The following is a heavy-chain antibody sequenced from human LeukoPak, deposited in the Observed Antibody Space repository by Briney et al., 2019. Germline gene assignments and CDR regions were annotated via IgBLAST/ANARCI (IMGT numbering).Heavy chain of an antibody. Sequence: GGSLRLSCAASGFTFSTYGMNWVRQAPGKGVEWVSGISGSGGSTYYADSVKGRFTISRDNSKNTLYLQMNSLRAEDTAVYYCAKDLSGSGWYYFDYWGQGSLVTVSS. CDR3: AKDLSGSGWYYFDY. J-gene: IGHJ4*02. CDR2: ISGSGGST. D-gene: IGHD6-19*01. CDR1: GFTFSTYG. V-gene: IGHV3-23*01.